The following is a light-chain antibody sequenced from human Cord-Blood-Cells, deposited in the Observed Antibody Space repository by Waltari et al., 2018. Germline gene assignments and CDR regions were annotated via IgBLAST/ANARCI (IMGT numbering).Light chain of an antibody. CDR2: SNN. CDR3: AAWDDSLNGVV. V-gene: IGLV1-44*01. J-gene: IGLJ2*01. CDR1: SSNIGCTT. Sequence: QYVLTQPPSASGTPAPRVTISSSGSSSNIGCTTVNWYQQLPGTAPKLLIYSNNQRPSGVPDRFSGSKSGTSASLAISGLQSEDEADYYCAAWDDSLNGVVFGGGTKLTVL.